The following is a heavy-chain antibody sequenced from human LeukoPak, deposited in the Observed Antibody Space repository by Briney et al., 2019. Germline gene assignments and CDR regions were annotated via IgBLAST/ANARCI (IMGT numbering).Heavy chain of an antibody. CDR1: GGSISSGGYY. CDR2: IYHSGST. V-gene: IGHV4-30-2*01. Sequence: PSETLSLTCTVSGGSISSGGYYWSWIRQPPGKGLERIGYIYHSGSTYYNPSLKSRVTISVDRSKNQFSLKLSSVTAADTAVYYCARDRVSSSLVHELDYWGQGTLVTVSP. J-gene: IGHJ4*02. CDR3: ARDRVSSSLVHELDY. D-gene: IGHD6-13*01.